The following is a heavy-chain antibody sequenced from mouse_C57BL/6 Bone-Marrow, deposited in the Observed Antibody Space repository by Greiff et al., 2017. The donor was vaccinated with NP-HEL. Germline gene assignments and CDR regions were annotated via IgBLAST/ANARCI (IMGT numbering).Heavy chain of an antibody. Sequence: VQLQQSGAELARPGASVKLSCKASGYTFTSYGISWVKQRTGQGLEWIGEIYPRSGNTYYNEKFKGKATLTADKSSSTAYMELRSLTSEDSAVDICARVGSGAFACWGQGTRVTVSA. J-gene: IGHJ3*01. CDR3: ARVGSGAFAC. V-gene: IGHV1-81*01. D-gene: IGHD1-1*01. CDR2: IYPRSGNT. CDR1: GYTFTSYG.